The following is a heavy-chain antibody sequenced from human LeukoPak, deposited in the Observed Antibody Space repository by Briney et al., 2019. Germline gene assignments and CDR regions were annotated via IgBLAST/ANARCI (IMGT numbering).Heavy chain of an antibody. V-gene: IGHV4-31*03. J-gene: IGHJ3*02. Sequence: SETLSLTCTVSGGSISSGGYYWSWIRQHPGKGLEWIGYIYYSGSTYYNPSLKSRVTISVDTSKNQFSLKLSSVTAADTAVYYCARDIGYSGYDSGDDAFDIWGQGTMVTVSS. CDR3: ARDIGYSGYDSGDDAFDI. CDR2: IYYSGST. D-gene: IGHD5-12*01. CDR1: GGSISSGGYY.